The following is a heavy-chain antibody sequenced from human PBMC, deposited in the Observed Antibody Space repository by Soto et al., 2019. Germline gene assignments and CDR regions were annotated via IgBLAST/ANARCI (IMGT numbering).Heavy chain of an antibody. V-gene: IGHV4-61*01. Sequence: QVQLQASGPGLVKPSETLSLTCTVSGSSVSSGSYFWSWVRQPPGMGLELIGYVSSSGNTNYNPSLKSRVTISLDTSKNQFSLNLRSVTAADTAVYYCARAQPFDSWGQGILVTVSS. CDR3: ARAQPFDS. CDR2: VSSSGNT. CDR1: GSSVSSGSYF. J-gene: IGHJ4*02. D-gene: IGHD2-2*01.